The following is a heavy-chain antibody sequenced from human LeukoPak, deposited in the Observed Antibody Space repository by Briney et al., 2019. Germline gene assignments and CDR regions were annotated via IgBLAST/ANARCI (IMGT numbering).Heavy chain of an antibody. J-gene: IGHJ6*03. CDR2: IYYSGST. Sequence: PSETLSHTCTVSGGSISSYYWSWIRQPPGKGLEWIGYIYYSGSTNYNPSLKSRVTISVDTSKNQFSLKLSSVTAADTAVYYCARTQQLRYYYYYMDVWGKGTTVTVSS. V-gene: IGHV4-59*01. D-gene: IGHD6-13*01. CDR3: ARTQQLRYYYYYMDV. CDR1: GGSISSYY.